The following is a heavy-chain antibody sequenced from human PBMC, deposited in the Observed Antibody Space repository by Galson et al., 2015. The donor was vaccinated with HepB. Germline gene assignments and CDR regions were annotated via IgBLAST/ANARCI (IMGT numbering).Heavy chain of an antibody. D-gene: IGHD6-13*01. CDR2: ISYDGSNK. CDR3: AKDQGKYIALPLYYYGLDV. J-gene: IGHJ6*02. CDR1: GFTFSTYG. V-gene: IGHV3-30*18. Sequence: SLRLSCAASGFTFSTYGMHWVRQAPGKGLEWVAVISYDGSNKYYADSVKGLFTISRDNSKYTLYLQMNSLRAEDTAVYYCAKDQGKYIALPLYYYGLDVWGQGTTVTVSS.